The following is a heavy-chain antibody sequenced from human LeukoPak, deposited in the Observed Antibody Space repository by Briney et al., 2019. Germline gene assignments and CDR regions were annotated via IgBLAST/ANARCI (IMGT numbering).Heavy chain of an antibody. V-gene: IGHV3-7*01. CDR2: IKQDGTEK. CDR3: ARGRPGYYFDY. Sequence: GGSLRLSCAASGFTLSNHWMIWVRQAPGKGLECVANIKQDGTEKYYLDSVKGRFTISRDNAKNSLYLQMNGLRAEDTAVYYCARGRPGYYFDYWGQGTLVTVSS. J-gene: IGHJ4*02. CDR1: GFTLSNHW. D-gene: IGHD6-6*01.